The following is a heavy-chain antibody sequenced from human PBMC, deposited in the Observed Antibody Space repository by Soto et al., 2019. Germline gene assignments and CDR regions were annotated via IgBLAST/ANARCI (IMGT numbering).Heavy chain of an antibody. CDR3: AGGQDSGRYGGPTAA. D-gene: IGHD2-15*01. CDR2: PSSRGST. J-gene: IGHJ5*02. V-gene: IGHV4-31*03. CDR1: GCSFRSGGYY. Sequence: QVPLQESGPGVVEPSPSLSLPCTVSGCSFRSGGYYWSWLRHPPGTALEWIGYPSSRGSTYYNPSLKSRVTVAGDTSKNRGSRKGSAETAAGTAVDYGAGGQDSGRYGGPTAAWGQGTLVTGSS.